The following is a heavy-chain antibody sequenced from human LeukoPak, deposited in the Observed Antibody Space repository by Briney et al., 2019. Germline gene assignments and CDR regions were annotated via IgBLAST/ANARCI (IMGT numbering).Heavy chain of an antibody. CDR2: INHSGST. CDR3: ARAPYYDILTGYLE. CDR1: GGSFSGYY. D-gene: IGHD3-9*01. Sequence: PSETLSLTCAVYGGSFSGYYWSWIRQPPGKGLEWIGEINHSGSTNYNPSLKSRVTISVDTSKNQFSLKLSSVTAADTAVYYCARAPYYDILTGYLEWGQGTLVTVSS. J-gene: IGHJ4*02. V-gene: IGHV4-34*01.